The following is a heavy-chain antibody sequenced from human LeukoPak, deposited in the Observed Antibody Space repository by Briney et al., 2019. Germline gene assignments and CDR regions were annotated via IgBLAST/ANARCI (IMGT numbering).Heavy chain of an antibody. CDR3: ARGRWLQFSD. V-gene: IGHV4-59*01. J-gene: IGHJ4*02. Sequence: SETLSLTCTVSGRSISSYYWNWIRQPPGKGLEWIGFIYYNGSTNYNPSLKSRVTMSLDTSKNQFSLKLSSVTAADTAIYYCARGRWLQFSDWGPGTLVTVSS. CDR1: GRSISSYY. CDR2: IYYNGST. D-gene: IGHD5-24*01.